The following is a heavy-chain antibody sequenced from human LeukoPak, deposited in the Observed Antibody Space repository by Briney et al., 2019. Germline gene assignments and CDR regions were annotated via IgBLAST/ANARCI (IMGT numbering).Heavy chain of an antibody. Sequence: GSLRLSCAASGFTFSSYSMNWVRQPPGKGLEWVSFIYSSVTHYSDSVKGRFTISRDNSKNTLFLQMNSLRAEDTAVYYCARRAGAYSHPYDYWGQGTLVTVSS. CDR1: GFTFSSYS. D-gene: IGHD4/OR15-4a*01. CDR3: ARRAGAYSHPYDY. V-gene: IGHV3-53*01. CDR2: IYSSVT. J-gene: IGHJ4*02.